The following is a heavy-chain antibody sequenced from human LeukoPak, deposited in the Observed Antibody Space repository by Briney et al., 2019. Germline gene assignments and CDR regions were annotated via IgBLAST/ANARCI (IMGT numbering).Heavy chain of an antibody. CDR2: INSNSGDT. Sequence: ASVKVSCKASGYTFTGYYMHWVRQVPGQGLEWMGWINSNSGDTNYAQKFQGRVTMTRDTSISTAYMELSRLRSDDTAVYYCARDPTRGDLSVYWGQGTLVTVPP. CDR1: GYTFTGYY. CDR3: ARDPTRGDLSVY. J-gene: IGHJ4*02. D-gene: IGHD7-27*01. V-gene: IGHV1-2*02.